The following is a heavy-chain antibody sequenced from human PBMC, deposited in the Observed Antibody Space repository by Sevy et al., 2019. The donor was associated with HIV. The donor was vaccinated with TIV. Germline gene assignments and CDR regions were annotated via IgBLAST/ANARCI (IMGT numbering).Heavy chain of an antibody. V-gene: IGHV1-2*02. D-gene: IGHD5-18*01. CDR2: INPNSGNK. Sequence: ASVKVSCKASGYTFTGQYIHWVRQAPGQGLEWMGWINPNSGNKNYAQEFQGRVTMTRDTSISTAYMELCGLKSDDTAVYYCSRDLRLRGYSYGCFDYWGQGTLVTVSS. J-gene: IGHJ4*02. CDR1: GYTFTGQY. CDR3: SRDLRLRGYSYGCFDY.